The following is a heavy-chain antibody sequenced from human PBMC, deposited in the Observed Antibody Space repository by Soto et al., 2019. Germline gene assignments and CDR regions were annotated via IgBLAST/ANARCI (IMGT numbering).Heavy chain of an antibody. CDR2: MNPNSGNT. CDR3: ARVTGRGDYYYYGMDV. J-gene: IGHJ6*02. Sequence: QVQLVQSGAEVKKPGASVKVSCKASGYPFTSYDINWVRQATGQGLEWMGWMNPNSGNTGYAQKFQGRVTMTRNTSISRAYMELSSLRCEDTAVYYCARVTGRGDYYYYGMDVWGQGTTVTVSS. V-gene: IGHV1-8*01. CDR1: GYPFTSYD. D-gene: IGHD1-20*01.